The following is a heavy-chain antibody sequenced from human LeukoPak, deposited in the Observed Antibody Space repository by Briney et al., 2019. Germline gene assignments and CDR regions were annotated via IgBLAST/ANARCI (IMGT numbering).Heavy chain of an antibody. CDR2: ISSSSSYI. Sequence: GGSLRLSCAASGFTFSSYSMNWVRQAPGKGLEWVSSISSSSSYIYYADSVNGRFTISRDNAKISLYLQMNSLRAEDTAVYYCARGGAAAAPNWFDPWGQGTLVTVSS. CDR3: ARGGAAAAPNWFDP. V-gene: IGHV3-21*01. CDR1: GFTFSSYS. J-gene: IGHJ5*02. D-gene: IGHD6-13*01.